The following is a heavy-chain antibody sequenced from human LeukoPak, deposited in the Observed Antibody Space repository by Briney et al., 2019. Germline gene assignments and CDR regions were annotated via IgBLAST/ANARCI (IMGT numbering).Heavy chain of an antibody. V-gene: IGHV3-11*01. J-gene: IGHJ5*01. D-gene: IGHD2-8*01. CDR2: ISGSGSDI. CDR3: STDPRLLMS. CDR1: GFSFSDSY. Sequence: PGGSLRLSCVVSGFSFSDSYMTWIRQTPGKGLEWLAYISGSGSDICYADSVEGRFTISRDNAKNSLYLQMNSLRPEDTALYYCSTDPRLLMSWGHGTLVTVSS.